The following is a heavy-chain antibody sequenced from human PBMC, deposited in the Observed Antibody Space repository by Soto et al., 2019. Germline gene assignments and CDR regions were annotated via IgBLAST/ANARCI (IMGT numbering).Heavy chain of an antibody. CDR3: ARDPYYGSGSYGVDY. Sequence: QVQLQESGPGLVKPSGTLSLTCAVSGGSISSSNWWSWARQPPGKGLEWIGEIYHSGSTNYNPSLKSRVTISVDKSKNQFSLKLSSVTAADTAVYYCARDPYYGSGSYGVDYWGQGTLVTVSS. V-gene: IGHV4-4*02. CDR1: GGSISSSNW. D-gene: IGHD3-10*01. J-gene: IGHJ4*02. CDR2: IYHSGST.